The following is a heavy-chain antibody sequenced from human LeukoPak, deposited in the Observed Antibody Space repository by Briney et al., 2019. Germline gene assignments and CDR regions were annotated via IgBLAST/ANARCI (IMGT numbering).Heavy chain of an antibody. CDR3: ARVSGYCSGGSCYRWFDP. Sequence: GESLKISCKASGDTFTSYWIGWVRQMPGKGLEWMGIIYPGDSDTRYSPSFQGQVTISADKSISTAYLQWSSLKASDTAMYYCARVSGYCSGGSCYRWFDPWGQGTLVTVSS. J-gene: IGHJ5*02. CDR1: GDTFTSYW. V-gene: IGHV5-51*01. CDR2: IYPGDSDT. D-gene: IGHD2-15*01.